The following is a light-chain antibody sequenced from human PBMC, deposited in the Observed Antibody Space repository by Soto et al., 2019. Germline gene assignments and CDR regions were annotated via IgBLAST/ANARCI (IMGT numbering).Light chain of an antibody. Sequence: VVLTQSPGTLSLSPGEGATLSCRASQSVDNDYVAWYQKKPGQAPRLIIYGASGRATGIPDRFSGSGFGTDFTLTISRLEPEEFAVYYCQQYGTSRSITFGQGTRLDMK. V-gene: IGKV3-20*01. CDR1: QSVDNDY. CDR3: QQYGTSRSIT. J-gene: IGKJ5*01. CDR2: GAS.